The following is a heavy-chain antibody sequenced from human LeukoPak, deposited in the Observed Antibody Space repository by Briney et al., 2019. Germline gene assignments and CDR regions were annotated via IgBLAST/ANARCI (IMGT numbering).Heavy chain of an antibody. CDR2: INPNSGGT. CDR3: ARGLNRWRSGTDFDY. J-gene: IGHJ4*02. V-gene: IGHV1-2*02. CDR1: GYTFTGYY. Sequence: ASVKVSCKASGYTFTGYYMHWVRQAPGQGLEWMGWINPNSGGTNYAQKFQGRVTMTRDTSISTAYMVLSRLRSDDTAVYYCARGLNRWRSGTDFDYWGQGTLVTVSS. D-gene: IGHD3-10*01.